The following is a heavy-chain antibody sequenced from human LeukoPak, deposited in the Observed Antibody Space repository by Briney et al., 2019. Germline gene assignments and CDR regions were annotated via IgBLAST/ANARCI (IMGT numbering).Heavy chain of an antibody. CDR2: IYTSGCN. Sequence: SETLSLTCTVSGDPFSSYYWSWIRQPPGKGLEWIGYIYTSGCNNYNPSLKGRVTISVDTSKNQFSLKLSSVTAADTAVYYCARSGGDRRYYDFWSGYYLWGRGYYYYMDVWGKGTKVTVSS. V-gene: IGHV4-4*08. CDR1: GDPFSSYY. J-gene: IGHJ6*03. D-gene: IGHD3-3*01. CDR3: ARSGGDRRYYDFWSGYYLWGRGYYYYMDV.